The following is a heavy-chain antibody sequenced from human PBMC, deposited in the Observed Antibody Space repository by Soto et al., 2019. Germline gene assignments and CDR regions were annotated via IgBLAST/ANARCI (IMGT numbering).Heavy chain of an antibody. V-gene: IGHV3-21*01. CDR1: GFTFSSYS. CDR2: ISSSSSYI. Sequence: EVQLVESGGGLVKPGGSLRLSCAASGFTFSSYSMNWVRQAPGKGLEWVSSISSSSSYIYYADSVKGRFTISRDNAKNSLYLQMSSLRAEDTAVYYCARGDTFGGVIATSFDYRGQGTLVTVS. CDR3: ARGDTFGGVIATSFDY. D-gene: IGHD3-16*02. J-gene: IGHJ4*02.